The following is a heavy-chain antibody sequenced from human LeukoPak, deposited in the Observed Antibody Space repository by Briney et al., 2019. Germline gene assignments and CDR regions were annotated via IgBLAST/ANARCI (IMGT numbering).Heavy chain of an antibody. CDR3: ASVMLGIVGATIGYFDY. J-gene: IGHJ4*02. V-gene: IGHV4-39*01. D-gene: IGHD1-26*01. CDR1: GGSISSSSYY. Sequence: SETLSLTCTVSGGSISSSSYYWGRIRQPPGKGLEWIGSIYYSGSTYYNPSLKSRVTISVDTSKNQFSLKLSSVTAADTAVYYCASVMLGIVGATIGYFDYWGQGTLVTVSS. CDR2: IYYSGST.